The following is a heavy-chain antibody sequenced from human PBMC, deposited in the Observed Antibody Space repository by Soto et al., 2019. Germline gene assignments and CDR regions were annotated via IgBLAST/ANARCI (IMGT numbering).Heavy chain of an antibody. Sequence: GGSLRLSCVASGFTFTTYWMSWVRQTPGKGLEWVANIRQDGGAQYYVDSVKGRFTISRDNAKNSVYLQMDSLRVEDTAVYYCVRGGHGSGSYLGYSWGQGILVTVSS. CDR2: IRQDGGAQ. CDR1: GFTFTTYW. CDR3: VRGGHGSGSYLGYS. D-gene: IGHD3-10*01. V-gene: IGHV3-7*03. J-gene: IGHJ4*02.